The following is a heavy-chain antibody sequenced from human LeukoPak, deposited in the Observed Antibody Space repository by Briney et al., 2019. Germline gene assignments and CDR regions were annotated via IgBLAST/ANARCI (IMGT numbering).Heavy chain of an antibody. CDR1: GFTFSSYA. J-gene: IGHJ5*02. CDR2: ISGSGGST. D-gene: IGHD3-10*01. CDR3: AYYYGSGSPAPLNWFDP. Sequence: PGGSLRLSCAASGFTFSSYAMSWVRQAPGKGLEWVSAISGSGGSTYYADSAKGRFTISRDNSKNTLYLQMNSLRAEDTAVYYCAYYYGSGSPAPLNWFDPWGQGTLVTVSS. V-gene: IGHV3-23*01.